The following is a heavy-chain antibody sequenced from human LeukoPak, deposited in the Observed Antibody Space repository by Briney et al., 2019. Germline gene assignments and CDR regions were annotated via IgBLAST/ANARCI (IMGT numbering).Heavy chain of an antibody. Sequence: GGSLRLSCTASGFTFGDYAMSWVRQAPGKGLEWVGFIRSKAYGGTTEYAASVKGRFTISRDDSKSIAYLQMNSLKTEDTAVYYCTRDGPYSSSWFVCSDYWGQGTLVTVSS. J-gene: IGHJ4*02. CDR2: IRSKAYGGTT. CDR3: TRDGPYSSSWFVCSDY. CDR1: GFTFGDYA. V-gene: IGHV3-49*04. D-gene: IGHD6-13*01.